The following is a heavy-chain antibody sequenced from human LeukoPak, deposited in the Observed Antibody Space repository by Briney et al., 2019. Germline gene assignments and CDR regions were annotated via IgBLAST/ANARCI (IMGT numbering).Heavy chain of an antibody. D-gene: IGHD2-15*01. V-gene: IGHV3-11*01. CDR1: GFTFSNYW. Sequence: GGSLRLSCAASGFTFSNYWMSWVRQAPGNGLEWVSYISSSGSTIYYADSVKGRFTISRDNAKNSLYLQMNSLRAEDTAVYYCARESVVVAATWAFDIWGQGTMVTVSS. CDR3: ARESVVVAATWAFDI. J-gene: IGHJ3*02. CDR2: ISSSGSTI.